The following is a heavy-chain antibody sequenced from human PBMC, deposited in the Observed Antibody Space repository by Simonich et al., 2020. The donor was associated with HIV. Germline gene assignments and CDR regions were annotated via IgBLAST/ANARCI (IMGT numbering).Heavy chain of an antibody. Sequence: EVQLVESGGGLVKPGGSLRLSCAASGFTFSSYSMNWVRQASGKGLEWVSSISSSSSYIYSADSVKCRFTISRDNAKNSLYLQMNSLRAEDTAVYYCARDGRKGSSTSCSDYWGQGTLVTVSS. V-gene: IGHV3-21*01. J-gene: IGHJ4*02. CDR1: GFTFSSYS. D-gene: IGHD2-2*01. CDR2: ISSSSSYI. CDR3: ARDGRKGSSTSCSDY.